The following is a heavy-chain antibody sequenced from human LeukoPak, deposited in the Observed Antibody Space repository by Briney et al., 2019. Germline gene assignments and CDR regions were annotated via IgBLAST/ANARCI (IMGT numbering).Heavy chain of an antibody. CDR1: GYTFTSYY. J-gene: IGHJ4*02. V-gene: IGHV1-46*01. D-gene: IGHD1-14*01. CDR2: INPSGGDT. CDR3: AREVMDNLRFDY. Sequence: ASVKVSCKASGYTFTSYYMHWVRQAPGQGLEWMGIINPSGGDTSYAQKFQGRLTMTRDTSTNTIYMELTSLRSEDTAVYYCAREVMDNLRFDYWGQGTLVTVSS.